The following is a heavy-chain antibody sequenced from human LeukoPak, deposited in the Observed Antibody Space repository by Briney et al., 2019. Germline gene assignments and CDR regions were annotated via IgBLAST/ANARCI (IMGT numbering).Heavy chain of an antibody. CDR3: ARETRNYYDSSGYYCFDY. V-gene: IGHV4-59*12. Sequence: GSLRLSCAASGFTFSSYSMNWVRQAPGKGLEWIGNLYYRGSTSYNPSLKSRVTILVDTSKNQFSLKLSSVTAADTAVYYCARETRNYYDSSGYYCFDYWGQGTLVTVSS. J-gene: IGHJ4*02. CDR1: GFTFSSYS. CDR2: LYYRGST. D-gene: IGHD3-22*01.